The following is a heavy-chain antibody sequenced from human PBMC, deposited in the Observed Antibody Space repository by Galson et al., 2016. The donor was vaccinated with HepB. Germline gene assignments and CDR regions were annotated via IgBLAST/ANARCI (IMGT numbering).Heavy chain of an antibody. CDR3: TRGNLGTYATMAFDY. D-gene: IGHD1-7*01. CDR1: GGSISSNYW. J-gene: IGHJ4*02. Sequence: SETLSLTCYVSGGSISSNYWWGWVRQSPEKGFEWIGEIYETGTANYNPPFTRRATISVDKSKNQISLSLDSVTAADTATYYCTRGNLGTYATMAFDYWGQGSLVTLSS. CDR2: IYETGTA. V-gene: IGHV4-4*02.